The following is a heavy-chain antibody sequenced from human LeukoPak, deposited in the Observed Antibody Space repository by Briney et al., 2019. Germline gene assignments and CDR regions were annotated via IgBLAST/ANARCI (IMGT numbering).Heavy chain of an antibody. J-gene: IGHJ6*03. Sequence: RPGGSLRLSCAASGFTFDGHGMSWVRQVPGKGLEWVSGINWNGGSTEYADSVKGRFTISRDNAKNSLYLQMNSLRAEDTALYFCARDWFERRIAAAGTDDYCCMDVWGRGTTVTVS. CDR3: ARDWFERRIAAAGTDDYCCMDV. V-gene: IGHV3-20*04. CDR2: INWNGGST. D-gene: IGHD6-13*01. CDR1: GFTFDGHG.